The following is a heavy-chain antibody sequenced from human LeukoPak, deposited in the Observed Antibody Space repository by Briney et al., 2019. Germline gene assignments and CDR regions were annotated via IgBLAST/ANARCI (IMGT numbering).Heavy chain of an antibody. CDR2: IRYDGSNK. J-gene: IGHJ5*02. Sequence: GGSLRLSCAASGFTFSNYRMNWVRQAPGKGLEWVAFIRYDGSNKYYADSVKGRFTISRDNSKNTLYLQMNRLRAEDTDVYYCAKGTPGSSCLFHPWGQGTLVTVSS. V-gene: IGHV3-30*02. CDR3: AKGTPGSSCLFHP. CDR1: GFTFSNYR. D-gene: IGHD3-10*01.